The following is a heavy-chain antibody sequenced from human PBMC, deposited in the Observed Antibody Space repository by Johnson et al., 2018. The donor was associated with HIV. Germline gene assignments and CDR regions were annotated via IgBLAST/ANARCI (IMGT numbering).Heavy chain of an antibody. CDR2: IDTEGSGT. CDR3: AKDLRRGSGSYSDAFDI. V-gene: IGHV3-66*01. Sequence: VQLVESGGGVVRPGGSLRLSCAASGFTVSSNYMSWVRQAPGKGLEWVSRIDTEGSGTTYADSVKGRFTISRDNSKNTLYLQMNSLRAEDTAVYYCAKDLRRGSGSYSDAFDIWGQGTMVTVSS. CDR1: GFTVSSNY. D-gene: IGHD1-26*01. J-gene: IGHJ3*02.